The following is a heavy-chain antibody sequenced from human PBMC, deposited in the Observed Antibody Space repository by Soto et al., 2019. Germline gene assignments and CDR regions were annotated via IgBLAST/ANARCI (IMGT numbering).Heavy chain of an antibody. D-gene: IGHD3-3*01. CDR1: GGSISSYY. CDR3: ARARLSRSGWFDP. Sequence: QVQLQESGPGLVKPSETLSLTCTVSGGSISSYYWSWIRQPPGKGLEWIGYIYYRGSTNYNPSLQSRVTVSVDTSKNQFSLQLSSVTAADTAVYYCARARLSRSGWFDPWGQGTLVTVSS. CDR2: IYYRGST. J-gene: IGHJ5*02. V-gene: IGHV4-59*01.